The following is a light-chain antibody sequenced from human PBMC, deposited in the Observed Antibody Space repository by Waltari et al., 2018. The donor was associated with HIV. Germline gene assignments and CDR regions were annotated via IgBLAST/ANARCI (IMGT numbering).Light chain of an antibody. CDR2: RNS. CDR3: AAWDDSLSGWV. CDR1: SSNIGDNY. J-gene: IGLJ3*02. V-gene: IGLV1-47*01. Sequence: QSALTQPSSTSGTPGQTVTIPCSGSSSNIGDNYVSWYQQLPGTAPKLLIYRNSQRPSGVRDRFSGSKSGTSASLAINDLRSEDEAEYHCAAWDDSLSGWVFGGGTNLTVL.